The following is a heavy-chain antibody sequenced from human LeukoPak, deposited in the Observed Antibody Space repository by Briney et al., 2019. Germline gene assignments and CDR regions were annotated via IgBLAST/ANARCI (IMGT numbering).Heavy chain of an antibody. CDR3: AREGDYGDYSKSFYYMDV. CDR1: GGSIGSYY. Sequence: PSETLSLTCTVSGGSIGSYYWSWIRQPAGKGLEWIGRIYTSENTDYNPSLKGRVTMSVDMSTSQFSLRLTSVTAADTAVYYCAREGDYGDYSKSFYYMDVWGKGTTVTVSS. D-gene: IGHD4-17*01. CDR2: IYTSENT. J-gene: IGHJ6*03. V-gene: IGHV4-4*07.